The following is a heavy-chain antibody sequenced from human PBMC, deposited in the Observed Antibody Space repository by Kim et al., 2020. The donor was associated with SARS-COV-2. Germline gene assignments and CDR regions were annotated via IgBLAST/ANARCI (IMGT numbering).Heavy chain of an antibody. D-gene: IGHD1-7*01. Sequence: SVKVSCKASGGTFSSYAISWVRQAPGQGLEWMGRIFPIFGIANYAQKFQGRVTITADKSTSTAYMELSSLRSEDTAVYYCASGNGGNYARGYYMDVWGK. CDR2: IFPIFGIA. CDR3: ASGNGGNYARGYYMDV. CDR1: GGTFSSYA. V-gene: IGHV1-69*04. J-gene: IGHJ6*03.